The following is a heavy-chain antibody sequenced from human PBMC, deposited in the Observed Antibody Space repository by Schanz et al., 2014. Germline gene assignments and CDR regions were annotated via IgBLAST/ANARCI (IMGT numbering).Heavy chain of an antibody. Sequence: QVQLVESGGGLVKPGGSLRLSCAASGFTFRDYYMSWIRQAPGKGLEWVSYISSSGSTIYYADSVKGRFTISRDNAKNSLYLQMNSLRAEDTAVYYGATVDSGYESHLYYDYYYMDVWGKGTTVTVSS. V-gene: IGHV3-11*01. CDR2: ISSSGSTI. CDR3: ATVDSGYESHLYYDYYYMDV. D-gene: IGHD5-12*01. CDR1: GFTFRDYY. J-gene: IGHJ6*03.